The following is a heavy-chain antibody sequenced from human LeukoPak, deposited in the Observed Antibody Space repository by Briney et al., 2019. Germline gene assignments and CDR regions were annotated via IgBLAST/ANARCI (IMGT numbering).Heavy chain of an antibody. J-gene: IGHJ4*02. CDR1: GFTFSSYA. Sequence: GGSLRLSCAASGFTFSSYAMSWVRQAPGKGLEWVSAISGSGGSTYYADSVKGRFTISRDNSKNTLYLQMNSLRAEDTAVYYCAKDNLHGSGSYRHLMSYFDYWGQGTLVTVSS. CDR3: AKDNLHGSGSYRHLMSYFDY. D-gene: IGHD3-10*01. V-gene: IGHV3-23*01. CDR2: ISGSGGST.